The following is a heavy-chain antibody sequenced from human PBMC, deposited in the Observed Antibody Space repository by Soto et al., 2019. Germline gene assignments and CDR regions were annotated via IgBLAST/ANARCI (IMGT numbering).Heavy chain of an antibody. D-gene: IGHD1-26*01. V-gene: IGHV1-69*01. CDR1: GDAFTNYI. CDR2: IIPMFGTP. Sequence: QVQLVQSGAEVKKPGSSVKVSCKASGDAFTNYIFDWVRQAPGQGLEWMGGIIPMFGTPKYAQTFQDRVTISADVTTGTAYLELTSLRFDDTAVYYCARGRDQPPVGLYFDSWGEGTRVTVSS. J-gene: IGHJ4*02. CDR3: ARGRDQPPVGLYFDS.